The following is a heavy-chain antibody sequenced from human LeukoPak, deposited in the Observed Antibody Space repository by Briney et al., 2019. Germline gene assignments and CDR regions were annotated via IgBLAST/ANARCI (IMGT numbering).Heavy chain of an antibody. Sequence: SETLSLTCTVSGGSISSNAHYWGWIRQPPGTGLEWIGSINYGGTTHYNPPLKSRVTISIDTSKNQFSLKLRSVTAADTAVYHCARQIRYDYVWGSYRIDYFDHWGQGTLVTVSS. J-gene: IGHJ4*02. D-gene: IGHD3-16*02. CDR1: GGSISSNAHY. CDR3: ARQIRYDYVWGSYRIDYFDH. V-gene: IGHV4-39*01. CDR2: INYGGTT.